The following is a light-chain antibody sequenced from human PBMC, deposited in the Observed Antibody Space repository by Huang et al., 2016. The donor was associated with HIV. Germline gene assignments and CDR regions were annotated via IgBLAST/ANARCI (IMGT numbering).Light chain of an antibody. CDR3: QQYDTWPPLT. CDR1: QSVGGK. J-gene: IGKJ4*01. Sequence: ILLTKFPATLSVSPGQRVTLSCRASQSVGGKLAWYQQRTGQATRLLIYGASTRVPTIPYRCSGSGAGTEFTLTISSLQSEDFAVYYCQQYDTWPPLTFGGGTKV. V-gene: IGKV3-15*01. CDR2: GAS.